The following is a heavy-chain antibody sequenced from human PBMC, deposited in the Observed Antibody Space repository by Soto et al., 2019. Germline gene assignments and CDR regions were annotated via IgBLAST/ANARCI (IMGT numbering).Heavy chain of an antibody. Sequence: GASVKVSCKASGYTFTSYDINWVRQATGQGLEWMGWMNPNSGNTGYAQKFQGRVTMTRNTSISTAYMELSSLRSEDTAVYYCARVISRSITIFGVVTRYYFDYWGQGTLVTVSS. V-gene: IGHV1-8*01. CDR3: ARVISRSITIFGVVTRYYFDY. J-gene: IGHJ4*02. CDR1: GYTFTSYD. D-gene: IGHD3-3*01. CDR2: MNPNSGNT.